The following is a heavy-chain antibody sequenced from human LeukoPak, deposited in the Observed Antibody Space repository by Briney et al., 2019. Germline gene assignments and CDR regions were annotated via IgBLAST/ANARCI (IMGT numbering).Heavy chain of an antibody. V-gene: IGHV5-51*01. D-gene: IGHD3-9*01. J-gene: IGHJ5*02. CDR1: GYSFTSYW. Sequence: AESMKISCKGSGYSFTSYWIGWVRQMPGKGLEWMGIIYPGDSDTRYSPSFQGQVTISADKSISTAYLQWSSLKASDTAMYYCARQVILTGYFWFDPWGQGTLVTVSS. CDR3: ARQVILTGYFWFDP. CDR2: IYPGDSDT.